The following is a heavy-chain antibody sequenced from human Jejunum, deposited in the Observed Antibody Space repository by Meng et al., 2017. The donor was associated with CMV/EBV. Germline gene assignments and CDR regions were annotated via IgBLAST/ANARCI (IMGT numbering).Heavy chain of an antibody. J-gene: IGHJ6*02. CDR3: ARWDCSGTSCYGNFFYYYGMDV. CDR1: W. CDR2: IYPGDSDT. D-gene: IGHD2-2*01. V-gene: IGHV5-51*01. Sequence: WIACVRQMPGKGLEWMGIIYPGDSDTRYSPSFQGQVTISADKSISTAYLQWTSLKASDTAMYYCARWDCSGTSCYGNFFYYYGMDVWGQGTTVTVSS.